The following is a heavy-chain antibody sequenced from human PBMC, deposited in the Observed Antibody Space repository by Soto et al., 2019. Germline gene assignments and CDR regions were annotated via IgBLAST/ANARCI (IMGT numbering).Heavy chain of an antibody. CDR1: GGTFSSYA. CDR3: ARGRGTYYYDSSGYPFDY. J-gene: IGHJ4*02. CDR2: IITIFGKA. Sequence: SVKVSCKASGGTFSSYAISWVRQAPGQGLEWMGGIITIFGKANYAQKFQGRVTITADKSTSTAYMELSSLRSEDTAVYYCARGRGTYYYDSSGYPFDYWGQGTLVTVSS. V-gene: IGHV1-69*06. D-gene: IGHD3-22*01.